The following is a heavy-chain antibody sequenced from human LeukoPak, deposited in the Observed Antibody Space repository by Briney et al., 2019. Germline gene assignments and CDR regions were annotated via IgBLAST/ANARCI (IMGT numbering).Heavy chain of an antibody. CDR3: TRGPSHGAFDI. CDR2: INPNSGGT. D-gene: IGHD2-2*01. V-gene: IGHV1-2*06. Sequence: GASVKVSCKASGYTFTGYYMHWVRQAPGQGLEWMGRINPNSGGTNYAQKFQGRVTMTRDTSINTAYMELRWLSSDDTAVYYCTRGPSHGAFDIWGQGTMVTVSS. J-gene: IGHJ3*02. CDR1: GYTFTGYY.